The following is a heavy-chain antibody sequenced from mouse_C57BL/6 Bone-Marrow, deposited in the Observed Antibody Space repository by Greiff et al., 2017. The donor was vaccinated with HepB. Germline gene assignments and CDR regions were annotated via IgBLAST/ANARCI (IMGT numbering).Heavy chain of an antibody. Sequence: VKLQESGAELVRPGTSVKVSCKASGYAFTNYLIEWVKQRPGQGLEWIGVINPGSGGTNYNEKFKGKATLTADKSSSTAYMQLSSLTSEDSAVYFCARSRGNYFDYWGQGTTLTVSS. V-gene: IGHV1-54*01. CDR1: GYAFTNYL. CDR2: INPGSGGT. J-gene: IGHJ2*01. CDR3: ARSRGNYFDY.